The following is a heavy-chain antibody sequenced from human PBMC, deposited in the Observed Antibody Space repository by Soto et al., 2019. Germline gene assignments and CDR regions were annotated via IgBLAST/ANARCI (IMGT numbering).Heavy chain of an antibody. CDR2: VYYTGST. J-gene: IGHJ4*02. Sequence: SGTPFPPGDLSGCSIHGSYLRSVRPSPGKGLEWLGYVYYTGSTNYSPSLRSRVSISVDTSKNEFSLRLSSVTAADTAVYFCARSVAVPGAHIDYWGQGTQVTVSS. V-gene: IGHV4-59*01. CDR1: GCSIHGSY. D-gene: IGHD6-19*01. CDR3: ARSVAVPGAHIDY.